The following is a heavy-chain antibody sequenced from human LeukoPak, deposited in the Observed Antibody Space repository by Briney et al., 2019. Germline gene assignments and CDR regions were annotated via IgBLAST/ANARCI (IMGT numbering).Heavy chain of an antibody. V-gene: IGHV3-23*01. CDR1: GFTFSSYA. D-gene: IGHD3-22*01. CDR3: AKVSDSSGYYYFDY. CDR2: ISGSGGST. J-gene: IGHJ4*02. Sequence: GGSLRLSCAASGFTFSSYAMSWVRQAPVKGLEWVSAISGSGGSTYYADSVKGRFTISRDNSKNTLYLQMNSLRAEDTAVYYCAKVSDSSGYYYFDYWGQGTLVTVSS.